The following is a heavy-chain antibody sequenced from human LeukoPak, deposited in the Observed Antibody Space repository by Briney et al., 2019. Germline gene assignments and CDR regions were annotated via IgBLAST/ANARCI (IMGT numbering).Heavy chain of an antibody. CDR2: ISYDGSNK. CDR1: GFTFSSYA. V-gene: IGHV3-30-3*01. Sequence: GGSLRLSCAASGFTFSSYAMHWVRQAPGKGLEWVAVISYDGSNKYYADSVKGRFTISRDNSKNTLYLQMNSLRAEDTAVYYCARDQTRIVVVPAATTAYFDYRGQGTLVTVSS. D-gene: IGHD2-2*01. J-gene: IGHJ4*02. CDR3: ARDQTRIVVVPAATTAYFDY.